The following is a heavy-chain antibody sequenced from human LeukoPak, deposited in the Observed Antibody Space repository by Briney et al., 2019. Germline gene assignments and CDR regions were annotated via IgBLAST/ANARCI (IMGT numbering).Heavy chain of an antibody. V-gene: IGHV1-18*01. Sequence: ASVNVSCKASGYTFTSYGISWVRQAPGQGLEWMGWISAYNGNTNYAQKLQGRVTMTTDTSTSTAYMELRSLRSDDTAVYYCARVRFLNTRHYYYYYGMDVWGQGTTVTVSS. CDR3: ARVRFLNTRHYYYYYGMDV. D-gene: IGHD3-3*01. CDR1: GYTFTSYG. J-gene: IGHJ6*02. CDR2: ISAYNGNT.